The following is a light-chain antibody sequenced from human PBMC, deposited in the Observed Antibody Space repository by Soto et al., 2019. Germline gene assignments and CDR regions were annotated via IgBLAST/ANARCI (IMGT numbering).Light chain of an antibody. CDR3: QQYKNWPPIT. J-gene: IGKJ5*01. CDR1: QRVSSS. Sequence: EIMMTQSPPTLSVSPGQRATLSCRASQRVSSSLAWYQQKPGQAPRLLIYGASTRATGTPARFSGSGSGTEFTLTISSLQSEDFAVYYCQQYKNWPPITFGQGTRLEIK. CDR2: GAS. V-gene: IGKV3-15*01.